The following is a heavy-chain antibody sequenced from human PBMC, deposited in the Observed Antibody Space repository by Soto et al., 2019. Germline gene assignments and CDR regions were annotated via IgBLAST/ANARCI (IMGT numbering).Heavy chain of an antibody. CDR2: IRVKTKTYAT. J-gene: IGHJ4*02. Sequence: EVQLVESGGGLVQPGGSLKVSCTGFGFNFSGSALHWVRQPSGKGLEWVGRIRVKTKTYATSYATSVQGRFFLSRDNSKNTAYLQMNSLRDDDTRVYYCTGRGSDSLQDIWGPVTLVTVSS. CDR3: TGRGSDSLQDI. V-gene: IGHV3-73*01. CDR1: GFNFSGSA. D-gene: IGHD2-21*02.